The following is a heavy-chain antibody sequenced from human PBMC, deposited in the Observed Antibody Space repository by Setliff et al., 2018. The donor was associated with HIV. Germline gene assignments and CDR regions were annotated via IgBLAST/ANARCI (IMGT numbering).Heavy chain of an antibody. Sequence: GGSLRLSCAASGFSFGSYWMSWVRQAPGKGLEWMGKIFVGDSTTHYAQKFQGRVTLTSDTSTNTVYMELSSLRSEDTAVYYCAREGPKTYYFDYWGQGTQVTVSS. J-gene: IGHJ4*02. CDR3: AREGPKTYYFDY. CDR2: IFVGDSTT. CDR1: GFSFGSYW. V-gene: IGHV1-46*01.